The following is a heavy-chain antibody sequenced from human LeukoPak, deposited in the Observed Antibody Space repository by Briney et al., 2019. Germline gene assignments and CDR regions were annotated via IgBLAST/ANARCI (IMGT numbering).Heavy chain of an antibody. Sequence: QPGSSLRLSCAASGFTFRNYGLHWVRQATGKGLEWVAVIWSDGRSKYYADSVKGRFTISRDNSKNRLYLQINSLRVDDTAVYYCARESTSTAGTSDFGYWGQGTLVTVSS. J-gene: IGHJ4*02. D-gene: IGHD2-2*01. V-gene: IGHV3-33*01. CDR2: IWSDGRSK. CDR3: ARESTSTAGTSDFGY. CDR1: GFTFRNYG.